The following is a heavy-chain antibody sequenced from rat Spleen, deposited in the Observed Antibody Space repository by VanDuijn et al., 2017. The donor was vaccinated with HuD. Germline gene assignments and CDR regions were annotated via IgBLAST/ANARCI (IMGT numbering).Heavy chain of an antibody. J-gene: IGHJ2*01. V-gene: IGHV5-7*01. CDR3: ARHPDYSNYFDY. D-gene: IGHD1-1*01. CDR1: GFTFSDYY. CDR2: INWGGSST. Sequence: EVQLVESDGGLVQPGRSLKLSCAASGFTFSDYYMAWVRQTPKNGLEWVASINWGGSSTYYPDNVKGRFTVSRDNTKSTLYLQMDSRRSEDTATYYCARHPDYSNYFDYWGQGVMVTVSS.